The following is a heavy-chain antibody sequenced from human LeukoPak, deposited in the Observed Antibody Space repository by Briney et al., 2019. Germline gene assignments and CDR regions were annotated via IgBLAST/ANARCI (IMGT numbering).Heavy chain of an antibody. V-gene: IGHV3-23*01. Sequence: GGSLRLSCAASGFTFSTYSMSWVRQAPGKGLEWVSVISGSGGTTVYADSVKGQFTVSRDNSKNTVYLQTNSLRAEDTAVYYCAKARKVGVTTDFDYWGQGTLVTVSS. D-gene: IGHD1-26*01. CDR3: AKARKVGVTTDFDY. CDR2: ISGSGGTT. CDR1: GFTFSTYS. J-gene: IGHJ4*02.